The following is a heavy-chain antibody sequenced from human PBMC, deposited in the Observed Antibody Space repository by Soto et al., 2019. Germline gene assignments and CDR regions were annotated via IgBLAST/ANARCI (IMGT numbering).Heavy chain of an antibody. CDR1: GFTFSSCA. J-gene: IGHJ4*02. CDR3: ARDAFYCSTTSCYGTYFDF. Sequence: GGSLRLSCAASGFTFSSCAMGWVRQAPGKGLEWVSDIIDSGASTYYADSVKGRFTISRDNSKSTLYLQMNSLRAEDTAVYFCARDAFYCSTTSCYGTYFDFWGQGTLVTVSS. D-gene: IGHD2-2*01. V-gene: IGHV3-23*01. CDR2: IIDSGAST.